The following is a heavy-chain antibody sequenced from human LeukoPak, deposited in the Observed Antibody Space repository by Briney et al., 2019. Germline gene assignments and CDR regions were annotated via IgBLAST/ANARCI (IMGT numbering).Heavy chain of an antibody. CDR2: ISRNGDTT. CDR3: ARVRDNTTWYLYYFDY. J-gene: IGHJ4*02. CDR1: GFTFSSYA. V-gene: IGHV3-64*01. D-gene: IGHD6-13*01. Sequence: GGSLRLSCAASGFTFSSYAMHWVRQAPGKGLEYASTISRNGDTTFYANSVKGRFTISRDNSKNTLYLQMGSLRAEDMAVYYCARVRDNTTWYLYYFDYWGQGTLVTVSS.